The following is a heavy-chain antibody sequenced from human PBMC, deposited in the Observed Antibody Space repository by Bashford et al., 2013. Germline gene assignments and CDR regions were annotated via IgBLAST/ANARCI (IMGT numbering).Heavy chain of an antibody. CDR2: IYYSGST. V-gene: IGHV4-31*03. CDR3: ASAVAIGDDYYFDY. CDR1: GGSVSSGGYY. J-gene: IGHJ4*02. D-gene: IGHD4-17*01. Sequence: SETLSLTCTVSGGSVSSGGYYWSWIRQHPGKGLEWIGYIYYSGSTYYNPSLKSRVTISVDTSKNQFSLKLSSVTAADTAVYYCASAVAIGDDYYFDYWGQGTLVTVSS.